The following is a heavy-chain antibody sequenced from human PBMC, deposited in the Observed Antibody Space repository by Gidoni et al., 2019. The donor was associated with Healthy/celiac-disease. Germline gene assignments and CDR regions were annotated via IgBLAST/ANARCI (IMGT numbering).Heavy chain of an antibody. CDR2: IKSKTDGGTT. J-gene: IGHJ3*02. CDR3: TTDLRGPQDYDFWSGYYRPRAFDI. D-gene: IGHD3-3*01. V-gene: IGHV3-15*01. CDR1: GFTFSNAW. Sequence: EVQLVESGGGLVKPGGSLRLSCAASGFTFSNAWMSWVRQAPGKGLEWVGRIKSKTDGGTTDYAAPVKGRFTISRDDSKNTLYLQMNSLKTEDTAVYYCTTDLRGPQDYDFWSGYYRPRAFDIWGQGTMVTVSS.